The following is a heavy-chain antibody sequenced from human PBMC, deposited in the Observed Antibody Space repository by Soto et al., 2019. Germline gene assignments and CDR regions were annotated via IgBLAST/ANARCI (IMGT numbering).Heavy chain of an antibody. Sequence: ASVKVSCKASGYIFIGYEIHWVRQAPGQGLEWMGWINPETGVTNYGQKFQGRVTLTTDTSITTVYMELSRLSLDDTAMYFCARPPTSWKIGSFAFWGQGTLVTSPQ. CDR2: INPETGVT. V-gene: IGHV1-2*02. D-gene: IGHD2-2*01. J-gene: IGHJ4*02. CDR3: ARPPTSWKIGSFAF. CDR1: GYIFIGYE.